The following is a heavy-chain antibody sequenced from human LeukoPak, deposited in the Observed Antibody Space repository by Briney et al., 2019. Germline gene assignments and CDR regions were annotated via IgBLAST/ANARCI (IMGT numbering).Heavy chain of an antibody. V-gene: IGHV4-39*01. Sequence: SETLSLTCTVSGGSSNRSGYYWGWIRQPPGKGLEWIGNIYYSGSTYYNPSLKSRVTISVDTSKNQFSLKLSSVTAADTAVYYCARLWGFDPWGQGTLVTVSS. CDR2: IYYSGST. CDR3: ARLWGFDP. CDR1: GGSSNRSGYY. D-gene: IGHD7-27*01. J-gene: IGHJ5*02.